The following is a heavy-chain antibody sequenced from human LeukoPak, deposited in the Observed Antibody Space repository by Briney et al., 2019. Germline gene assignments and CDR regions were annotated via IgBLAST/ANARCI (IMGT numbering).Heavy chain of an antibody. Sequence: PSETLSLTCAVYGGSFSGYYWSWIRQPPGKGLEWIGEINHSGSTNYNPSLKSRVTISVDTSKNQFSLKLSSVTAADTAVYYCARGQHDDILTGYYRFDYWGRGTLVTVSS. CDR3: ARGQHDDILTGYYRFDY. J-gene: IGHJ4*02. V-gene: IGHV4-34*01. CDR2: INHSGST. CDR1: GGSFSGYY. D-gene: IGHD3-9*01.